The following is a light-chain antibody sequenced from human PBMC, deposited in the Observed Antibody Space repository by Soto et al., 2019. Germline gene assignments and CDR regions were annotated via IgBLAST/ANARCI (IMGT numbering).Light chain of an antibody. CDR1: QSLVYDDGDTY. J-gene: IGKJ4*01. V-gene: IGKV3-11*01. CDR3: QQRSNWPPVT. Sequence: VMTQSPLSLPVTLGQPASISCRSTQSLVYDDGDTYLAWYRQKPGQAPRLLIYDASNRATGIPARFSGSGSGTDFTLTISSLEPEDFGVYYCQQRSNWPPVTFGGGTKVDIK. CDR2: DAS.